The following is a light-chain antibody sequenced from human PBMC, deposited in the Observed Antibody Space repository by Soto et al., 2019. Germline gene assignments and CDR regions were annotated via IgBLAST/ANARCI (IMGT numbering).Light chain of an antibody. J-gene: IGKJ5*01. CDR2: TAS. CDR1: QSISSW. Sequence: DIQMTQSPSTLSACVGDRVTVICRASQSISSWLTWYQQKPGKAPKLLIYTASSLQSGVPSRFSGSGSVTEFTLTISSLQPDDFATYYCQQYNSTRVTFGQGTRM. V-gene: IGKV1-5*03. CDR3: QQYNSTRVT.